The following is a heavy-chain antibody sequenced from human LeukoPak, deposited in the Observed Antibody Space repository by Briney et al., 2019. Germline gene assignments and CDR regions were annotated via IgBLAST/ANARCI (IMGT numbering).Heavy chain of an antibody. Sequence: SVKVSCKASGGTFSSYAISWVRQAPGQGLEWMGRIIPILGIANYAQKFQGRVTITADKSTSTAYMELSSLRSEDTAVYYCARDAGDYGDYLWGQGTLVTVSS. CDR3: ARDAGDYGDYL. V-gene: IGHV1-69*04. J-gene: IGHJ4*02. CDR2: IIPILGIA. D-gene: IGHD4-17*01. CDR1: GGTFSSYA.